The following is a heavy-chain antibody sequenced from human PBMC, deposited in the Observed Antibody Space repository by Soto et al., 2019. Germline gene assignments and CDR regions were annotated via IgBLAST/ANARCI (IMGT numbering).Heavy chain of an antibody. D-gene: IGHD3-10*01. CDR2: TYYRSKWYN. Sequence: QTLSLTCAISGDSVSSNSAAWNWLRQSPSRGLEWLGRTYYRSKWYNDYVVSVKSRITINPDTSKNQFSLQLNSVTPEDTAVYYCARERGVLSEAFDIWGQGTVVTVSS. CDR1: GDSVSSNSAA. J-gene: IGHJ3*02. CDR3: ARERGVLSEAFDI. V-gene: IGHV6-1*01.